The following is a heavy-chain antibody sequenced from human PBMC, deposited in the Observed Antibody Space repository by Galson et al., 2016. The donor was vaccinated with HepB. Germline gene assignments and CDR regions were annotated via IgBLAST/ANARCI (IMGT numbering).Heavy chain of an antibody. D-gene: IGHD5-18*01. CDR3: VRDDDRYGSINN. CDR2: IWYDGSNE. V-gene: IGHV3-33*01. Sequence: SLRLSCAASGFIFSSYGMHWVRQAPGKGLEWVAVIWYDGSNEYYVDSVKGRFTISRDNSKNTQYLQMNSLRVEDTAVYYCVRDDDRYGSINNWGQGTLVTVSS. CDR1: GFIFSSYG. J-gene: IGHJ4*02.